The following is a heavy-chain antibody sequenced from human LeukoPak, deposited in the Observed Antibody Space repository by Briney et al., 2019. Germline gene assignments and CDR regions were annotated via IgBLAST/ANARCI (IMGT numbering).Heavy chain of an antibody. CDR2: IYYSGST. J-gene: IGHJ4*02. CDR3: ATGRSSWYPFDY. D-gene: IGHD6-13*01. V-gene: IGHV4-59*01. CDR1: GGSISSYY. Sequence: SETLSLTCTVSGGSISSYYWSWLRQPPGKGLEWIGYIYYSGSTNYNPSLKSRVTISVDTSKNQFSLRLSSVTAADTAVYYCATGRSSWYPFDYWGQGTLVTVSS.